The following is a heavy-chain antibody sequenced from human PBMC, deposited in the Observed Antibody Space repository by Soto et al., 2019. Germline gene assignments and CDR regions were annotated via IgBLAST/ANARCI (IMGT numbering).Heavy chain of an antibody. Sequence: GGSLRLSCAASGFTFSNYAVSWVRQAPGKGLEWVSAISGRGGTTYYADSVKGRFTISRDNSKDTLHLQMNSLRAEDTAIYYCAKTPRQWLVYFDYWGQGALVTVSS. V-gene: IGHV3-23*01. D-gene: IGHD6-19*01. CDR1: GFTFSNYA. J-gene: IGHJ4*02. CDR3: AKTPRQWLVYFDY. CDR2: ISGRGGTT.